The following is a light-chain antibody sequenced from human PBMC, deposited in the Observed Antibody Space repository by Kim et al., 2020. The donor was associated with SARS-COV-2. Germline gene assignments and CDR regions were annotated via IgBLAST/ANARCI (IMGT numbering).Light chain of an antibody. V-gene: IGLV7-46*01. J-gene: IGLJ3*02. CDR3: LLSYRGVRV. CDR2: DPS. CDR1: SGAGTSGHF. Sequence: PGGTVTLPCESSSGAGTSGHFPYWFQQKPGQAPRTLIYDPSNKHSWTPARFSASLLGGTAALTLSDAQPEDEAKYYCLLSYRGVRVFGGGTQLTVL.